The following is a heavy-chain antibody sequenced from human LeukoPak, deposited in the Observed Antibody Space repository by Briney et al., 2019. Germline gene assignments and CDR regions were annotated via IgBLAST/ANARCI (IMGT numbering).Heavy chain of an antibody. D-gene: IGHD5-18*01. CDR3: ARDSGYSYGYRHYYMDV. V-gene: IGHV3-66*02. J-gene: IGHJ6*03. Sequence: GGSLRLSCAASGFTVSSNYLSWVRKAPRKGLEWVSDIHSGGSTYYADSVKGRFTISRDTSRNTLYLQMNSLRAEDTAVYYCARDSGYSYGYRHYYMDVWGKGTTVTVSS. CDR1: GFTVSSNY. CDR2: IHSGGST.